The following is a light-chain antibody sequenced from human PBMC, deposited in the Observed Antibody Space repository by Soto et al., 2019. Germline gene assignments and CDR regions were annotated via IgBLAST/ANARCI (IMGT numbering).Light chain of an antibody. CDR1: QSVSSSY. CDR3: QQYGSLKLT. J-gene: IGKJ4*01. V-gene: IGKV3-20*01. CDR2: GAS. Sequence: EIVLTQSPGTLSLSPGERATLSCRASQSVSSSYLAWYQQKPGQAPRLLIYGASSRATGIPDRFSGSGSGTDFTLTISRLEPEDFAVYYCQQYGSLKLTFVGGPNLDI.